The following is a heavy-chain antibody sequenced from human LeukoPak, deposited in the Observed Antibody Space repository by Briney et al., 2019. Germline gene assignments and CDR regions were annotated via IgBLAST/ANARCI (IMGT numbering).Heavy chain of an antibody. J-gene: IGHJ4*02. CDR3: ARLYGNYQNYFDY. CDR1: GGSFSGYY. CDR2: INHSGST. Sequence: PSETLSLTCAVYGGSFSGYYWTWIRQSPGKGLEWIGEINHSGSTNYNPSLKSRVTISVDPSKNQFSLKLRSVTAADTAVYYCARLYGNYQNYFDYWGQGTLVTVSS. D-gene: IGHD1-7*01. V-gene: IGHV4-34*01.